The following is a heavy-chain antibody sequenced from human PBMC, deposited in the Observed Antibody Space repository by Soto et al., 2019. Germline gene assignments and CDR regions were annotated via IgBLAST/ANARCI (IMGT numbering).Heavy chain of an antibody. CDR1: GFTVTSGS. CDR2: IYSGGGT. J-gene: IGHJ4*02. D-gene: IGHD3-3*01. CDR3: ARGHPGVEFPPPYS. V-gene: IGHV3-53*01. Sequence: PGGSLRLSCAASGFTVTSGSMSWVRQAPGRGLEWVSVIYSGGGTYYAGSVRGRFTISRDNSKNTLCLQMNSLRAEDTAVYYCARGHPGVEFPPPYSWGKGTLVPVSS.